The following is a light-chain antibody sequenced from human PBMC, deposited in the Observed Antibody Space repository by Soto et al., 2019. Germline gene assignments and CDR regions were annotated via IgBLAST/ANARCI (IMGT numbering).Light chain of an antibody. CDR2: KAS. Sequence: DIQMTQSPSTLSASIGDRVTITCRASQTISDWLAWYQQKPGKAPKLLIYKASYLASGVPSRFSGSGSGTEFTLTISSLQPDDFATYYCQQYKSVSLLTFGGGTKVEIK. V-gene: IGKV1-5*03. CDR1: QTISDW. J-gene: IGKJ4*01. CDR3: QQYKSVSLLT.